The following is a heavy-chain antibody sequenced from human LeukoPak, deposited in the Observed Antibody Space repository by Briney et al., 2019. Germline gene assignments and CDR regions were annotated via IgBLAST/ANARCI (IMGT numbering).Heavy chain of an antibody. J-gene: IGHJ6*02. CDR1: GFSLSSHW. CDR2: VNRDGSET. Sequence: GSLILSCAASGFSLSSHWMTWVRQVPGRGPEWVANVNRDGSETYYLDSVKGRFTISKDNAKNSLYLQMNSLRAEDTALYYCARNNGMDVWGQGTTVIVSS. V-gene: IGHV3-7*03. CDR3: ARNNGMDV.